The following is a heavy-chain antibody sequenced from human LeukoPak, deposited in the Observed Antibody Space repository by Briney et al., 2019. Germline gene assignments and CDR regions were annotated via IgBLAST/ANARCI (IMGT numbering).Heavy chain of an antibody. J-gene: IGHJ4*01. D-gene: IGHD6-13*01. V-gene: IGHV3-43*01. CDR2: INWDGGST. CDR1: GFNFDDYT. Sequence: GGSLRLSCAVSGFNFDDYTMHWVRQIPGKSLEWVSLINWDGGSTFYADSVKGRFTISRDTRKNFLYLQMISLRTEDTALYYCAKDLGKVIAAAGTSGFDSWGRGTLVTVSS. CDR3: AKDLGKVIAAAGTSGFDS.